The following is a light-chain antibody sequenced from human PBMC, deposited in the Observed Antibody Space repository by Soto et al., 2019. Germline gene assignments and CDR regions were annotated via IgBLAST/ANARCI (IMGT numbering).Light chain of an antibody. CDR1: QTLDSNY. Sequence: EIVLTQSPDTLSLSPGERATLSCRASQTLDSNYFAWFQQKPGQAPRLLIYGAYKRATGIPDRFSGSGSGTDFTLTIRRLEPEDFAVYYCQNYGASPPKCTFGQGTKLEIK. CDR3: QNYGASPPKCT. V-gene: IGKV3-20*01. J-gene: IGKJ2*02. CDR2: GAY.